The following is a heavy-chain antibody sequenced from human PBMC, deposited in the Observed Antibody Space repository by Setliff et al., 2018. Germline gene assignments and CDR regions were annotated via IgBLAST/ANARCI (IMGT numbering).Heavy chain of an antibody. J-gene: IGHJ4*02. D-gene: IGHD3-16*02. V-gene: IGHV4-39*07. CDR1: GGSISSSSYY. CDR3: ARAGDYIWGSYRPYYFDH. CDR2: IDYSGTI. Sequence: SETLSLTCIVSGGSISSSSYYWGWIRQPPGKGLEWIGSIDYSGTIYYNPSLKSRVTISVDTSKNQVSLKLSSVTAADTAVYYCARAGDYIWGSYRPYYFDHWGQGTLVTVSS.